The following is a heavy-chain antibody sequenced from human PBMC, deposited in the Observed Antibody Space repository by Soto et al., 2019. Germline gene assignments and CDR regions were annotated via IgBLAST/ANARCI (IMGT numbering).Heavy chain of an antibody. CDR1: GFHFSSYC. V-gene: IGHV3-30*03. Sequence: GSPRLLRXAPGFHFSSYCVHLVRQAPGKGLEWVAVISYDGSNKYYADSVKGRFTISRDNSKNTLYLQMNSLRAEDTAVYYCARERSCSSTSCPFDYWGQGTLVTVSS. CDR2: ISYDGSNK. J-gene: IGHJ4*02. D-gene: IGHD2-2*01. CDR3: ARERSCSSTSCPFDY.